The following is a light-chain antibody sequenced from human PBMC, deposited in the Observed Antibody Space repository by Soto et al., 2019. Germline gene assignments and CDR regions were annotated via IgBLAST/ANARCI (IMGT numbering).Light chain of an antibody. V-gene: IGLV2-14*03. Sequence: QSVLTQHASLSGSPGQAITISCSGTSSDVGAFNYVSWYQQHPGTAPKLMIYDVSNRPSGVSNRFSGSKSGNTASLTISGLRAEDEADYYCNSYTSNNTYVFGTGTKVTGL. CDR1: SSDVGAFNY. CDR3: NSYTSNNTYV. CDR2: DVS. J-gene: IGLJ1*01.